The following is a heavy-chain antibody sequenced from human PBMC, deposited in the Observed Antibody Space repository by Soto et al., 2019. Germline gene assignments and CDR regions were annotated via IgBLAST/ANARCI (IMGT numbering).Heavy chain of an antibody. CDR3: AHRGYGNYPRDNWFDP. J-gene: IGHJ5*02. Sequence: SGPTLVNPTQTLTLTCSFSGFSLSTGGRGVGWIRQPPGKALEWLAPIYWNDDKRYSPSLNNRLTITKGTSKNQVVLTLTNMGPVDTATYYCAHRGYGNYPRDNWFDPWGQGTLVTVSS. D-gene: IGHD4-17*01. CDR2: IYWNDDK. V-gene: IGHV2-5*01. CDR1: GFSLSTGGRG.